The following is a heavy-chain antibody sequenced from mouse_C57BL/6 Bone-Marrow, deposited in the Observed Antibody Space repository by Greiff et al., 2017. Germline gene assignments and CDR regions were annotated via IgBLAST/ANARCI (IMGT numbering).Heavy chain of an antibody. CDR2: ISSGSSTI. Sequence: EVMLVESGGGLVKPGGSLKLSCAASGFTFSDYGMHWVRQAPEKGLEWVAYISSGSSTIYYADTVKGRFTISRDNAKNNLYMPMSHLKSEDTAVYYCARRWWFADWGQGTLVTVSA. CDR3: ARRWWFAD. CDR1: GFTFSDYG. V-gene: IGHV5-17*03. J-gene: IGHJ3*01.